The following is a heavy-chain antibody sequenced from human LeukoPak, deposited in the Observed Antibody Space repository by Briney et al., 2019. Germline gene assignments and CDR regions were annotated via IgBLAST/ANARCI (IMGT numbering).Heavy chain of an antibody. Sequence: PSETLSLTCTVSGGSISSGSYYWSWIRQPAGKGLEWIGRIYTTGSTNYNPSLKSRVTISLDTSKNQFSLKLSSVTAADTAVYYCARASWGWPIYYFDYWGQGTLVTVSS. CDR2: IYTTGST. CDR3: ARASWGWPIYYFDY. J-gene: IGHJ4*02. CDR1: GGSISSGSYY. V-gene: IGHV4-61*02. D-gene: IGHD5-24*01.